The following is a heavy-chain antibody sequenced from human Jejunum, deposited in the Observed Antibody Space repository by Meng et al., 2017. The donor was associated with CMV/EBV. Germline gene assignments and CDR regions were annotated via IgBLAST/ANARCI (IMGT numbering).Heavy chain of an antibody. V-gene: IGHV3-11*04. D-gene: IGHD2-21*02. CDR2: ITSSGTSI. CDR3: ARDYRRGDGSG. J-gene: IGHJ4*02. CDR1: GLTFNYYY. Sequence: AAAGLTFNYYYSNGFRQAPGKGLEWVSSITSSGTSIYYADSAKGRFTSSRDNAKNSLYLQMNSRRADDTAVYYCARDYRRGDGSGWGQGTLVTVSS.